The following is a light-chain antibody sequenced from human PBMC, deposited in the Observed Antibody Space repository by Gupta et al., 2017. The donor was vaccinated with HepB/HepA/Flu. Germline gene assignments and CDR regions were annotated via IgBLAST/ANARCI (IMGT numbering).Light chain of an antibody. CDR1: KLGDKY. J-gene: IGLJ2*01. V-gene: IGLV3-1*01. CDR3: QAWDSSTGVV. Sequence: SYELTQPPSVSVSPGQTARTTCSGDKLGDKYACWYQQKPGQSPVLVIYQDSKRPSGIPERFSGSNSGNTATLTISGTQAMDEADYYCQAWDSSTGVVFGGGTKLTVL. CDR2: QDS.